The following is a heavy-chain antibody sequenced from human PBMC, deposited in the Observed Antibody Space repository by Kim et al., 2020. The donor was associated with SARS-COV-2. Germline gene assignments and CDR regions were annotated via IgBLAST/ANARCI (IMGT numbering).Heavy chain of an antibody. D-gene: IGHD2-15*01. Sequence: ASVKVSCKASGYTFTSRYIHWVRQAPGQGLEWMGVINPRGGGTTYAQKFQGRVTMTSDTSTSTVYMDLSSLRSEDTAVYYCARDPNCAGGSCYYYPDYRGQGNLVTVSS. CDR2: INPRGGGT. CDR1: GYTFTSRY. J-gene: IGHJ4*02. CDR3: ARDPNCAGGSCYYYPDY. V-gene: IGHV1-46*01.